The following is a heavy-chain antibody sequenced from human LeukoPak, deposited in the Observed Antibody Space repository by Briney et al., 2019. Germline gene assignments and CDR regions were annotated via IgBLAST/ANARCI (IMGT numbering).Heavy chain of an antibody. Sequence: ASLKVSCKASGYTFTGYYIHWVRQAPGQGLEWMGWIKPNSGGTNYAQKFQGRVTMTRNTSISTAYMELSRLKSDDTAVYYCAREESLGGRLVLVYWGQGTLVTVSS. D-gene: IGHD6-19*01. J-gene: IGHJ4*02. CDR3: AREESLGGRLVLVY. CDR2: IKPNSGGT. CDR1: GYTFTGYY. V-gene: IGHV1-2*02.